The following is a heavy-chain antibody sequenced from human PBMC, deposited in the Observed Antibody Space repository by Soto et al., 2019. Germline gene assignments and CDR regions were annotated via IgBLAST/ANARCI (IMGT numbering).Heavy chain of an antibody. D-gene: IGHD3-3*01. CDR2: TNPNSGNT. V-gene: IGHV1-8*01. Sequence: ASVKVSCKASGYTFTSYDINWVRQATGQGLEWMGWTNPNSGNTGYAQKFQGRVTMTRNTSISTAYMELGSLRSEDTAVYYCARAQGITIFGVAPNYYYYMDVWGKGTTVTVSS. CDR1: GYTFTSYD. CDR3: ARAQGITIFGVAPNYYYYMDV. J-gene: IGHJ6*03.